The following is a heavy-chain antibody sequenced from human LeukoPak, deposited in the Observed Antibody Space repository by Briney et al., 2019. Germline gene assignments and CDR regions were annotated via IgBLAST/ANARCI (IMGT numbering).Heavy chain of an antibody. J-gene: IGHJ4*02. CDR3: ARAVSGRFDY. D-gene: IGHD6-19*01. CDR1: GGSVSPYH. Sequence: SETLSLTCTVSGGSVSPYHWGWIRQPPGKGLEWTGYTYYSGSTNYNPSLNSRVTISVDTSKNQFSLRLSSVTAADTAIYYCARAVSGRFDYWGQGTLVTVSS. V-gene: IGHV4-59*08. CDR2: TYYSGST.